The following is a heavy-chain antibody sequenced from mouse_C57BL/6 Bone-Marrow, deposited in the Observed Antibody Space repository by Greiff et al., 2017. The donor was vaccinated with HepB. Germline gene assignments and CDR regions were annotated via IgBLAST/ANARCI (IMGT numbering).Heavy chain of an antibody. J-gene: IGHJ1*03. CDR1: GFTFSDYG. CDR2: ISSGSSTI. Sequence: EVQVVESGGGLVKPGGSLKLSCAASGFTFSDYGMHWVRQAPEQGLEWVAYISSGSSTIYYADTVKGRFTISRDNAKNTLFLHMTSLRSEDTAMYYCAKNRNYWYFDVWGTGTTVTVSS. V-gene: IGHV5-17*01. CDR3: AKNRNYWYFDV.